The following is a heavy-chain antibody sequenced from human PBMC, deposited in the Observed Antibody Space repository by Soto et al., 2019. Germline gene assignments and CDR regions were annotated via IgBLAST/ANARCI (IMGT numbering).Heavy chain of an antibody. Sequence: SETLSLTCAVYGGSFSGYYWIWIRQPPGKGLEWIGEINHSGSTNYNPSLKSRVTISVDTSKNQFSLKLSSVTAADTAVYYCARGHYYGSGSYYRGPYYFDYWGQGTLVTVSS. J-gene: IGHJ4*02. D-gene: IGHD3-10*01. CDR3: ARGHYYGSGSYYRGPYYFDY. V-gene: IGHV4-34*01. CDR1: GGSFSGYY. CDR2: INHSGST.